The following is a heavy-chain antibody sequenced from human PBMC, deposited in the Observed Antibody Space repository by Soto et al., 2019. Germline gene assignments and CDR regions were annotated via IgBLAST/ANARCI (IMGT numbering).Heavy chain of an antibody. CDR1: GGTISSYA. Sequence: SVKVSCKASGGTISSYAISWVRQAHGQGLEWMGGIIPIFGTANYAQKFQGRVTITADESTSTAYMELSSLRSEDTAVYYCARVIVVVPAARDYYGMDVWGQGTTVTVSS. D-gene: IGHD2-2*01. J-gene: IGHJ6*02. V-gene: IGHV1-69*13. CDR2: IIPIFGTA. CDR3: ARVIVVVPAARDYYGMDV.